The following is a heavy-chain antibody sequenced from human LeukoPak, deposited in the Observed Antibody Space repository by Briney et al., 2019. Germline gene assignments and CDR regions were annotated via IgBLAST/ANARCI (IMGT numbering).Heavy chain of an antibody. CDR2: FSGNDGYT. J-gene: IGHJ4*02. Sequence: GGSLRLSCAASGFTFTSYSMNWVRQAPGKGLEWLSTFSGNDGYTYYADSVRGRFTISRDNSKNTVYLQMNSLRAEDTADYYCAKRSTGYYFDSWGQGTLVTVSS. CDR1: GFTFTSYS. CDR3: AKRSTGYYFDS. D-gene: IGHD2-2*01. V-gene: IGHV3-23*01.